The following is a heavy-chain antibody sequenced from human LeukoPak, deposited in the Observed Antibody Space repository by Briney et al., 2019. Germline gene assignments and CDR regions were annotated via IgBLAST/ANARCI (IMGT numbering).Heavy chain of an antibody. CDR3: ARTLYIAAVPGGFDY. CDR1: GYTFTGYY. Sequence: ASAKVSCKASGYTFTGYYMHWVRQAPGQGLEWMGWINPNSGGTNYAQKFQGRVTMTRDTSISTVYMELSRLRSDDTALYYCARTLYIAAVPGGFDYWGQGTLVTVSS. CDR2: INPNSGGT. D-gene: IGHD6-13*01. V-gene: IGHV1-2*02. J-gene: IGHJ4*02.